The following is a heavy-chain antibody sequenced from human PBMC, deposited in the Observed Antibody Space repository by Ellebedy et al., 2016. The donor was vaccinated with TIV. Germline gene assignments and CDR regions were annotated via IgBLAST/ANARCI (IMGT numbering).Heavy chain of an antibody. D-gene: IGHD1-14*01. CDR1: GGTFSSYA. CDR2: IIPIFGTA. V-gene: IGHV1-69*13. J-gene: IGHJ4*02. Sequence: AASVKVSCKASGGTFSSYAISWVRQAPGQGLAWMGGIIPIFGTANYAQKFQGRVTITADESTSTAYMELSSLRSEDTAVYYCARDLTERRGFDYWGQGTLVTVSS. CDR3: ARDLTERRGFDY.